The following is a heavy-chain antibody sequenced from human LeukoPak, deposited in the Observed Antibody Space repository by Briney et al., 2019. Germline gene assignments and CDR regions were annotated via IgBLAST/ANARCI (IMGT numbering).Heavy chain of an antibody. CDR1: GFTFSNCA. CDR2: ISGSASIT. Sequence: GGSLRLSCAASGFTFSNCAMSWFRQAPGKGLEWVSVISGSASITDFADSVQGRFTISRDNSKNIMYLQMNSLRAEDTAVYFCAKADSYDIWSGYVDYWGQGILVTVSS. CDR3: AKADSYDIWSGYVDY. D-gene: IGHD3-3*01. V-gene: IGHV3-23*01. J-gene: IGHJ4*02.